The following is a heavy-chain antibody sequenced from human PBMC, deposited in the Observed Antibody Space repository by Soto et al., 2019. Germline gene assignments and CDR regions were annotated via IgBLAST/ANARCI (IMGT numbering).Heavy chain of an antibody. CDR1: GGSISSGGYY. V-gene: IGHV4-31*03. J-gene: IGHJ4*02. Sequence: PSETLSLTCTVSGGSISSGGYYWSWIRQHPGKGLEWIGYIYYSGSTYYNPSLKSRVTISVDTSKNQFSLKLSSVTAADTAVYYCARGGPQLVFYWGQGTLVTVSS. D-gene: IGHD6-6*01. CDR3: ARGGPQLVFY. CDR2: IYYSGST.